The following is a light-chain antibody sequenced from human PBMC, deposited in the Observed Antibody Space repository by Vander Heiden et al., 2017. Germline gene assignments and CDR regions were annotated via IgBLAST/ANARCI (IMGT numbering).Light chain of an antibody. CDR3: QQYDNLLFT. CDR2: DAS. Sequence: DIQFSQSPSSLSASVGDRVTINCQASQDISNYLNWYQQKPGKAPKLLIYDASNLETGVPSRFSGSGSGTDFTFTISSLQPEDIATYYCQQYDNLLFTFGPGTKVDIK. J-gene: IGKJ3*01. V-gene: IGKV1-33*01. CDR1: QDISNY.